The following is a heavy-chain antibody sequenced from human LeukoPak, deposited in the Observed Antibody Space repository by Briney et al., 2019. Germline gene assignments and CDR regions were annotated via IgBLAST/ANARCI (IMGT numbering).Heavy chain of an antibody. V-gene: IGHV3-49*04. CDR3: SRGSPGVY. Sequence: PGGSLRLSCAASGFTFSSYAMSWVRQAPGKGLEWVGFITGKAYGGTTQYAASVKGRFTISRDDSKSIAYLQMSSLKIEDTAVYYCSRGSPGVYWGQGTLVTVSS. D-gene: IGHD7-27*01. J-gene: IGHJ4*02. CDR1: GFTFSSYA. CDR2: ITGKAYGGTT.